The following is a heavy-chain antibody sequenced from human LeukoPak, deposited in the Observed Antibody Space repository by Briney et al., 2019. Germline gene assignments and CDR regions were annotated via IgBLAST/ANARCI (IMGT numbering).Heavy chain of an antibody. J-gene: IGHJ4*02. CDR2: ISSSGSTI. D-gene: IGHD6-13*01. CDR3: ARSSSWYYFDY. CDR1: GFTFSDYY. Sequence: GGSLRLSCAASGFTFSDYYMSWIRQAPGKGLEWVSYISSSGSTIYYADSVKGRFTISRDNAKNSLDLQMNSLRAEDTAVYYCARSSSWYYFDYWGQGTLVTVSS. V-gene: IGHV3-11*04.